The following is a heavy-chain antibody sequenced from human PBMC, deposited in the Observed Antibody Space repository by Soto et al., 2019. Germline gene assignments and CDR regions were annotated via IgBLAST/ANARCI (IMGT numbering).Heavy chain of an antibody. V-gene: IGHV3-30*03. CDR3: ARTYYDFWSGFSD. Sequence: LRLSCAASGFTFSDYAMHWIRQPPGKGLEWVAIISYEGSEKYYSDSVKGRFTISRDNSKNTVYLQMNSVRGDDTAVYYCARTYYDFWSGFSDWGQGALVTVSS. CDR2: ISYEGSEK. J-gene: IGHJ4*02. CDR1: GFTFSDYA. D-gene: IGHD3-3*01.